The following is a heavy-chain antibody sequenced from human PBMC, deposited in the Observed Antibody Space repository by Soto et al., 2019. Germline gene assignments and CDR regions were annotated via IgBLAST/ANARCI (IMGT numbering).Heavy chain of an antibody. J-gene: IGHJ4*02. CDR1: GFTFSSYA. V-gene: IGHV3-23*01. CDR3: AKFSRRSYYDSSGYH. Sequence: EVPLLESGGGLVQPGGSLRLSCAASGFTFSSYAMSWVRQAPGKGLEWVSAISGSGGTTYYADSVKGRFTISRDNSKNTLYLQMNSLRAEDTAVYYCAKFSRRSYYDSSGYHWGQGTLVTVSS. D-gene: IGHD3-22*01. CDR2: ISGSGGTT.